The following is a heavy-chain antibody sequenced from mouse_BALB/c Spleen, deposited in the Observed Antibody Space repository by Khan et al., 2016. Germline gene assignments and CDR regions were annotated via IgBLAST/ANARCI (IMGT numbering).Heavy chain of an antibody. CDR2: IWAGGST. D-gene: IGHD1-1*01. J-gene: IGHJ1*01. CDR1: GFSLTSYG. CDR3: ARDPHSYGSPWFFDV. V-gene: IGHV2-9*02. Sequence: QVQLKQSGPGLVAPSQSLSITCTVSGFSLTSYGVHWVRQPPGKGLEWLGVIWAGGSTKYNSALLSRLSISKDNSKSPDFLKMDRLQIEVTAMYYGARDPHSYGSPWFFDVWGAGTTVTVSS.